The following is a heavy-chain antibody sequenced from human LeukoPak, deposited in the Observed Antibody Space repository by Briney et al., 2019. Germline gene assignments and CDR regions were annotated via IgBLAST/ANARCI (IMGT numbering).Heavy chain of an antibody. CDR3: ARAEYSSSWYGAWFDP. CDR2: INHSGST. CDR1: GGSFSGYY. J-gene: IGHJ5*02. Sequence: SETLSLTCAVYGGSFSGYYWSWIRQPPGKGLEWIGEINHSGSTNYNPSLKSRVTISVDTSKNQFSLKLSSVTAADTAVYYCARAEYSSSWYGAWFDPWGQGTLVTVSS. D-gene: IGHD6-13*01. V-gene: IGHV4-34*01.